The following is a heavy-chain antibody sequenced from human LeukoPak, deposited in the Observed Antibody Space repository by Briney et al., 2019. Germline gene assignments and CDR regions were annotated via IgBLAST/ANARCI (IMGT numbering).Heavy chain of an antibody. V-gene: IGHV3-9*01. CDR1: GFTFDDYA. J-gene: IGHJ4*02. D-gene: IGHD2-2*02. Sequence: PGRSLRLSCAASGFTFDDYAMHWVRQAPGKGLEWVSGISWNSGSIGYADSVKGRFTISRDNAKNSLYLQMNSLRAEDTALYYCAKSEQYCSSTSCHTPFDYWGQGTLVTVS. CDR3: AKSEQYCSSTSCHTPFDY. CDR2: ISWNSGSI.